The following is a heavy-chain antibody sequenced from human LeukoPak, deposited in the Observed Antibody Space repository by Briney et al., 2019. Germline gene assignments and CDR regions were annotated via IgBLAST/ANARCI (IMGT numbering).Heavy chain of an antibody. D-gene: IGHD3-22*01. Sequence: TGGSLRLSCAASGFTFSDYYMNWVRQAPGKGLEWVSSISSSSTISYADSVKGRFTISRDNAKNSLYLQMNSLRAEDTAVYYCVWSSGYQNYFDYWGQGTLVTVSS. J-gene: IGHJ4*02. CDR3: VWSSGYQNYFDY. CDR2: ISSSSTI. CDR1: GFTFSDYY. V-gene: IGHV3-69-1*01.